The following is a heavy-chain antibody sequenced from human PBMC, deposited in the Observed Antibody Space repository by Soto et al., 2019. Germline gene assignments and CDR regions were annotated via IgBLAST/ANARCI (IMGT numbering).Heavy chain of an antibody. CDR1: GGSISSGSYS. V-gene: IGHV4-39*01. CDR2: IYYIGNP. J-gene: IGHJ6*02. CDR3: VRLRGYCITTGCHCSYAMDV. Sequence: SETLSLTCSVSGGSISSGSYSWGWIRQPPGKGLEWIGTIYYIGNPYYTPSLKSRLTISVDTSKNQLSLKLSSVTAADTAVYYCVRLRGYCITTGCHCSYAMDVCGQGTAVT. D-gene: IGHD2-2*01.